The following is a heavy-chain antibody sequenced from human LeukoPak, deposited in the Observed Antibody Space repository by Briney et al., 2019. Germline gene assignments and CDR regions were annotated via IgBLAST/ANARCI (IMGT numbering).Heavy chain of an antibody. CDR1: GDSVSSNNAA. J-gene: IGHJ4*02. D-gene: IGHD5-24*01. CDR3: ARDRGRY. CDR2: TYFRSKWYN. V-gene: IGHV6-1*01. Sequence: SQTLSLTCAISGDSVSSNNAAWNWIRQSPSRGLEWLGRTYFRSKWYNDYAVSVKSRITIKPDTSKNQFSLKLSSVTAADTAVYYCARDRGRYWGQGTLVTVSS.